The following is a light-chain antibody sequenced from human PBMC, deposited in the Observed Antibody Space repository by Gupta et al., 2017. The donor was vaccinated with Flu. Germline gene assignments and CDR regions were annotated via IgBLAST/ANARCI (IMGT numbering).Light chain of an antibody. CDR1: QGIASY. Sequence: DIQFTQSPSFLSASVGDRVTITCRASQGIASYLAWYQQKPEKAPRLLIFDASMLYSGVPSRFSGSGSGTEFTLTISSLEPEDFATYYCQKLNSYPVTFGQGTRLEIK. V-gene: IGKV1-9*01. J-gene: IGKJ5*01. CDR2: DAS. CDR3: QKLNSYPVT.